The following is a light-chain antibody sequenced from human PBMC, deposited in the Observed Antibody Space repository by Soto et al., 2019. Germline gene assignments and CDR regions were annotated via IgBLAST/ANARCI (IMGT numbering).Light chain of an antibody. V-gene: IGKV3-20*01. CDR1: QSVTSSY. CDR2: GAS. Sequence: EIVSTQSPGTLSLSPGERATLSCRASQSVTSSYLTWYQQKPGQAPRLLIYGASTRAAGIPDRFSGSGSGTDFTLTISSLQPEDFATYYCQQSYRAVTFGQGTRLEIK. J-gene: IGKJ5*01. CDR3: QQSYRAVT.